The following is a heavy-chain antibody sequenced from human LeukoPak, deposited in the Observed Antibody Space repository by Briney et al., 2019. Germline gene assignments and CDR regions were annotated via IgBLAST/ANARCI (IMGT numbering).Heavy chain of an antibody. CDR2: ISGTGGST. CDR1: GFTFSNYA. CDR3: AKVAGYWGILDY. D-gene: IGHD2-8*02. V-gene: IGHV3-23*01. Sequence: GGSLRLSCAASGFTFSNYAMSWVRQAPGKGLEWVAGISGTGGSTPYAESVKGRFTISRDNSKNTLYLQMNSLRAEDTAVYYCAKVAGYWGILDYWGQGPLVTVSS. J-gene: IGHJ4*02.